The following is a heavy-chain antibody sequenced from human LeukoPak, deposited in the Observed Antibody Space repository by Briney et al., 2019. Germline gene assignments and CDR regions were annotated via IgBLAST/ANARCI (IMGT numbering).Heavy chain of an antibody. V-gene: IGHV3-23*01. CDR2: ISGSGDST. J-gene: IGHJ4*02. CDR1: GFTFSSYA. CDR3: TRGPPDGSGNYYPGDF. D-gene: IGHD3-10*01. Sequence: GGSLRLSCAASGFTFSSYAMSWVRQAPGKGLEWVSAISGSGDSTFYADSVKGRFTISRDNSKNTLYLQMNSLRVEDTAVYYCTRGPPDGSGNYYPGDFWGQGTLVTVSS.